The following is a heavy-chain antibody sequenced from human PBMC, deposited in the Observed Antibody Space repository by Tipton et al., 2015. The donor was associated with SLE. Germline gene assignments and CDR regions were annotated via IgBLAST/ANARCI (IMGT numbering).Heavy chain of an antibody. V-gene: IGHV3-23*03. D-gene: IGHD2-15*01. CDR2: IYSDGRTT. CDR3: AREKLGYCSGGSCAFAY. J-gene: IGHJ4*02. CDR1: GFTFSSYE. Sequence: SLRPSCVASGFTFSSYEMSWVRQAPGKGLEWVSVIYSDGRTTYYADSVKGRFTISRDNSKNTLHLQMNSLRAEDTAVYYCAREKLGYCSGGSCAFAYWGQGTLVTVSS.